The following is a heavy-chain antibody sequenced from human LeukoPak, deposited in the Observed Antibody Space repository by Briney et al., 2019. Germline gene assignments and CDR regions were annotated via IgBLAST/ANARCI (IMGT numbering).Heavy chain of an antibody. V-gene: IGHV3-30*04. CDR2: ISHDGSNK. Sequence: GGSLRLYCAASAFTCSSYAMHWVRQAPGKGLEWVAVISHDGSNKYYADSVKGRFTISRDNSKNTLYLQMNSLRAEDTAVYYCARDGRPNSDYYYYYMDVWGKGTTVTVSS. CDR3: ARDGRPNSDYYYYYMDV. J-gene: IGHJ6*03. D-gene: IGHD1-26*01. CDR1: AFTCSSYA.